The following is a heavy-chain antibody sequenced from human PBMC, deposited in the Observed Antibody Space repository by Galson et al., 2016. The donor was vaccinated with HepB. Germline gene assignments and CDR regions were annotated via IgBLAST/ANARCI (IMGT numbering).Heavy chain of an antibody. J-gene: IGHJ6*02. D-gene: IGHD2-21*02. V-gene: IGHV3-23*01. Sequence: SLRLSCAASGFTFSSYAMSWVRQAPGKGLEWVSVISGSGGSTYYADSVKGRFTISRDNSKNTLYLQMNSLRAEDTAIYYCTRDDSYGLDVWGQGTTVTVSS. CDR3: TRDDSYGLDV. CDR1: GFTFSSYA. CDR2: ISGSGGST.